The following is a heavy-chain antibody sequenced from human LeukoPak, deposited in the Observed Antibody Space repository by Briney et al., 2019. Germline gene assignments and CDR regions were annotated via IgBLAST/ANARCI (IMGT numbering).Heavy chain of an antibody. D-gene: IGHD6-19*01. CDR1: GYTFTGYY. J-gene: IGHJ4*02. Sequence: GASVKVSCKASGYTFTGYYMNWVRQAPGQGLEWMGRINPNSGGTNYAQKFQGRVTMTRDTSISTAYMELSRLRSDDTAVYYCARDPSSGWYPHFDYWGQGTLVTVSS. CDR2: INPNSGGT. CDR3: ARDPSSGWYPHFDY. V-gene: IGHV1-2*06.